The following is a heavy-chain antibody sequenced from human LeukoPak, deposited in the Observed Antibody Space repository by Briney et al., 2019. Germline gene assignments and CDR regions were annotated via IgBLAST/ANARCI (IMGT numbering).Heavy chain of an antibody. D-gene: IGHD3-10*01. CDR1: GFTFSSYW. V-gene: IGHV3-74*01. CDR2: INSDGSST. J-gene: IGHJ4*02. CDR3: ARDSTYYYASGSSGPHYFDY. Sequence: GGSLRLSCAASGFTFSSYWMHWVRDAPGEGLVWVSRINSDGSSTSYADSVKGRFSISRDNTKNTLYLQMNSLRAEDTAVYYCARDSTYYYASGSSGPHYFDYWGQGALVTVSS.